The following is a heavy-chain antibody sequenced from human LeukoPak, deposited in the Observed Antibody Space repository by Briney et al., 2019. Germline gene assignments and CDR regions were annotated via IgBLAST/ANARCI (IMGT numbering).Heavy chain of an antibody. V-gene: IGHV1-2*02. Sequence: ASVKVSCKASGYTFTAYYMHWVRQAPGQGLEWMGWINPNSGGTNYAQKFQGRVTITRDTSISTAYMELSKLRSDDKAADNCARDRVFHSWGQGTLVTVSS. CDR1: GYTFTAYY. CDR3: ARDRVFHS. CDR2: INPNSGGT. J-gene: IGHJ5*01.